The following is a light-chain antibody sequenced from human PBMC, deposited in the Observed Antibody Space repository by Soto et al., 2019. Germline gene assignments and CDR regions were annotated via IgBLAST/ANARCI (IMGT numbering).Light chain of an antibody. CDR3: QQADSVPFT. J-gene: IGKJ3*01. Sequence: DIQMTQSPSSVSASVGDRVTITCRASQGIGSKLAWYQQKPGKVPKLLIYAASNLQSGVPSRFSGSGFGADFSLSIISLQPEDFATCYCQQADSVPFTFGPGTKVDMK. CDR2: AAS. CDR1: QGIGSK. V-gene: IGKV1-12*01.